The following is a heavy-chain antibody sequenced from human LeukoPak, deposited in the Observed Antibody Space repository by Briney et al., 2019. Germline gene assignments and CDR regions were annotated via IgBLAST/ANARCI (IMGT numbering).Heavy chain of an antibody. CDR1: VGSISSGSYY. CDR3: ARDSGGYCSSASCYGDYYYYYYMDV. J-gene: IGHJ6*03. D-gene: IGHD2-2*01. Sequence: SETLSLTCTVSVGSISSGSYYWRWIRQPAGKGLEWIGRIYTSGSTNYNPSLKSLATTSVDTSNNQFSLKLSYVAAADTDVYFCARDSGGYCSSASCYGDYYYYYYMDVWGKGTTVTISS. CDR2: IYTSGST. V-gene: IGHV4-61*02.